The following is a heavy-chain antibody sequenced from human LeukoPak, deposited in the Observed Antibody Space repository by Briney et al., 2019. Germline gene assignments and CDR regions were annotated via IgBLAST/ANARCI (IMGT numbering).Heavy chain of an antibody. V-gene: IGHV4-31*03. J-gene: IGHJ3*02. CDR3: AAGLDDAFDI. CDR1: GGSISSGGYY. Sequence: SETLSLTCTVSGGSISSGGYYWSWIRQHPGKGLEWIGYIYYSGSTYYNPSLKSRVTIPVDTSKNQFSLKLSSVTAADTAVYYCAAGLDDAFDIWGQGTMVTVSS. CDR2: IYYSGST.